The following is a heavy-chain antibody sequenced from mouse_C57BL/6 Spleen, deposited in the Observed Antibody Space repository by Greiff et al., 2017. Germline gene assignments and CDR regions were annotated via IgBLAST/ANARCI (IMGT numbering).Heavy chain of an antibody. CDR1: GYTFTSYW. D-gene: IGHD2-2*01. J-gene: IGHJ2*01. CDR2: IYPSDSET. Sequence: QVQLQQPGAELVRPGSSVKLSCKASGYTFTSYWMDWVKQRPGQGLEWIGNIYPSDSETHYNQKFKDKATLTVDKSSSTAYMQLSSLTSEDSAVYYCARREVTTFDSWGQGTTRTVSS. CDR3: ARREVTTFDS. V-gene: IGHV1-61*01.